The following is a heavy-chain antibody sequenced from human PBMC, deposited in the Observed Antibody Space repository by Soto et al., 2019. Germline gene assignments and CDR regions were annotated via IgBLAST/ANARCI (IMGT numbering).Heavy chain of an antibody. CDR2: INLDGSIT. V-gene: IGHV3-74*01. CDR3: ARGRGGAFDF. CDR1: GFTFSSYW. D-gene: IGHD3-16*01. J-gene: IGHJ4*02. Sequence: EVPLVESGGGLVQPGGSLRLSCAASGFTFSSYWMHWVHQAPGKGLVWVSHINLDGSITAYADSVKGRFTTSRDNAKNTLYLQMNTLRAEDTAVYYCARGRGGAFDFWGQGTLVTVSS.